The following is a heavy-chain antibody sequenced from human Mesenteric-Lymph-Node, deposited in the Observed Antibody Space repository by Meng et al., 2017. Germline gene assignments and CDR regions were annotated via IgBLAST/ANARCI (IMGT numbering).Heavy chain of an antibody. CDR2: IIPIFGTA. Sequence: SVKVSCKASGGTFSSYAISWVRQAPGQGLEWMGGIIPIFGTANYAQKFQGRVTITTDESTSTAYMELSSLRSEDTAVYYCARAVNRPSDTAMVSYAFDIWGQGTMVTVSS. CDR1: GGTFSSYA. D-gene: IGHD5-18*01. CDR3: ARAVNRPSDTAMVSYAFDI. J-gene: IGHJ3*02. V-gene: IGHV1-69*05.